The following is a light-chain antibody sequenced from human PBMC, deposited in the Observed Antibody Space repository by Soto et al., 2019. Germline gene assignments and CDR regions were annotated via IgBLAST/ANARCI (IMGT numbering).Light chain of an antibody. CDR3: QQYNNWPPLT. J-gene: IGKJ4*01. CDR1: QSVRSD. V-gene: IGKV3-15*01. Sequence: EIVMTQSPATLFVSPGERATLSCRASQSVRSDLAWYQQKPGQAPRLLIYGASTRATGIPARFSGSGSGTDFTLTISSLQSEDCAVYYCQQYNNWPPLTFGGGTKVDIK. CDR2: GAS.